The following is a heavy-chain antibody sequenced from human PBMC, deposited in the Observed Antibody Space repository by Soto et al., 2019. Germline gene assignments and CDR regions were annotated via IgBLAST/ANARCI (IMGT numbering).Heavy chain of an antibody. Sequence: SGPTLVNPTQTLTLTFTFSGFSLSTTGMGLGWIRQPPGKALEWLVLIYWDDDKHYSPSLKNRLTITKDTSRNQVVLKMTNMDPVDTATYYCARRLVRGVYYFDYWGQGILVSVSS. J-gene: IGHJ4*02. D-gene: IGHD3-10*01. CDR3: ARRLVRGVYYFDY. CDR2: IYWDDDK. CDR1: GFSLSTTGMG. V-gene: IGHV2-5*02.